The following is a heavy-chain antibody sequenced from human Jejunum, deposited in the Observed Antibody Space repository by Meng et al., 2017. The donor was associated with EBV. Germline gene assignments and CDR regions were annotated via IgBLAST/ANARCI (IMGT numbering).Heavy chain of an antibody. Sequence: QVQLLQSGAEVKRHGASVKVSCKAAAYTFAGYYMHWVRQAPGQGLEWMGRINPNSGGANYAQKFQGRVTMTRDTSISTAYMELSRLRSDDTAVYYCAREGLVGDLRYFDLWGRGTLVTVSS. CDR3: AREGLVGDLRYFDL. CDR1: AYTFAGYY. J-gene: IGHJ2*01. V-gene: IGHV1-2*06. D-gene: IGHD3-16*01. CDR2: INPNSGGA.